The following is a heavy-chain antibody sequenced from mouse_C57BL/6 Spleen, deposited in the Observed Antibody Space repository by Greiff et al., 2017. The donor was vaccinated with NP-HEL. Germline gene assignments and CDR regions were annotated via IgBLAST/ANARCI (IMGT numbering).Heavy chain of an antibody. V-gene: IGHV1-69*01. D-gene: IGHD2-3*01. CDR3: SRRDGYSFAY. Sequence: QVQLQQSGAELVMPGASVKLSCKASGYTFTSYWMHWVKQRPGQGLEWIGEIDPSDSYTNYNQKFKGKSTLTVDKSSSTAYMQLSSLTSEDPAVYYCSRRDGYSFAYWGQVTLVTVSA. CDR1: GYTFTSYW. CDR2: IDPSDSYT. J-gene: IGHJ3*01.